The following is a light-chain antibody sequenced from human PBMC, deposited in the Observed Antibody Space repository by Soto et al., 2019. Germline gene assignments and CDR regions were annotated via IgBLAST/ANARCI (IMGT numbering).Light chain of an antibody. Sequence: TLSLSPGERATLSWRASQSVSSGYLAWFQQKPGQAPRLLIYGTSNRATGIPDRFSGIRSGTDFTLSISRLEPEDFAVYYCQQYDSSFQGFTFGPRTKVDIK. V-gene: IGKV3-20*01. CDR1: QSVSSGY. CDR3: QQYDSSFQGFT. CDR2: GTS. J-gene: IGKJ3*01.